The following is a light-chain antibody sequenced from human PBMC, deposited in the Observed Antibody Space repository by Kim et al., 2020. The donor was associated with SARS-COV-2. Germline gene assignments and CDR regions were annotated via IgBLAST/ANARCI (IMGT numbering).Light chain of an antibody. Sequence: GQTVRITCQGDRLSNYYASWYQQKPGQAPVLVIYGKNNRPSGIPDRFSGSSSGNTASMTITGAQAEDEADYYCNSRDSSGNHLGVFGTGTKVTVL. CDR1: RLSNYY. V-gene: IGLV3-19*01. CDR3: NSRDSSGNHLGV. CDR2: GKN. J-gene: IGLJ1*01.